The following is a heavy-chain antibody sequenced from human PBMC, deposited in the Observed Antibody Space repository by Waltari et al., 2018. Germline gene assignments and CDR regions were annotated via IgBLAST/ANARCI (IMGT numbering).Heavy chain of an antibody. CDR1: GFTFSDHY. CDR2: TRNKANSYTT. D-gene: IGHD3-22*01. V-gene: IGHV3-72*01. J-gene: IGHJ3*02. Sequence: EVQLVESGGGLVQPGGSLRLSCAASGFTFSDHYMDWVRQAPGKGLEWVGRTRNKANSYTTEYAASVKGRFTISRDDSKNSLYLQMNSLKTEDTAVYYCARAGDSSGYYHAFDIWGQGTMVTVSS. CDR3: ARAGDSSGYYHAFDI.